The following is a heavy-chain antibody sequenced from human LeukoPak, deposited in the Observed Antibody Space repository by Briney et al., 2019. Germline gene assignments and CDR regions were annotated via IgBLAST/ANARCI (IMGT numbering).Heavy chain of an antibody. CDR3: AREGMVRGVMARGDYYYGMDV. J-gene: IGHJ6*02. CDR1: GGTFSSYA. D-gene: IGHD3-10*01. Sequence: GASVKVSCKASGGTFSSYAISWVRQAPGQGLEWMGGIIPIFGTANYAQKFQGRVTITADKSTSTAYMELSSLRSEDTAVYYCAREGMVRGVMARGDYYYGMDVWGQGTTVTVSS. CDR2: IIPIFGTA. V-gene: IGHV1-69*06.